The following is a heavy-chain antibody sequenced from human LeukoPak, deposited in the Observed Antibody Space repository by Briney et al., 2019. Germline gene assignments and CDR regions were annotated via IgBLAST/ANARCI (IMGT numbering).Heavy chain of an antibody. D-gene: IGHD1-26*01. CDR2: ISYDGSNK. Sequence: GGSLRLSCAASGFTFSSYGMHWVRQAPGKGLEWVAVISYDGSNKYYADSVKGRFTISRDNSKNTLYLQMNSLRAEDTAVYYCAKFYGSARVIDAFDIWGQGTMVTVSS. J-gene: IGHJ3*02. CDR3: AKFYGSARVIDAFDI. V-gene: IGHV3-30*18. CDR1: GFTFSSYG.